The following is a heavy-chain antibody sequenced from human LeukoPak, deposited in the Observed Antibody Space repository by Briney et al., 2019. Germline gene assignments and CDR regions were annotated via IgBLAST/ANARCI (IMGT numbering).Heavy chain of an antibody. CDR2: IYTSGST. V-gene: IGHV4-4*07. CDR1: GGSISSYY. D-gene: IGHD4-17*01. J-gene: IGHJ6*02. Sequence: PSETLSLTCTVSGGSISSYYWSWIRQPAGKGLEWIGRIYTSGSTNYNPSLKSRVTMSVDTSKNQFSLKLSSVTAADTAVYYCARDLDYGDYAYYYYGMDVWGQGTTVTVSS. CDR3: ARDLDYGDYAYYYYGMDV.